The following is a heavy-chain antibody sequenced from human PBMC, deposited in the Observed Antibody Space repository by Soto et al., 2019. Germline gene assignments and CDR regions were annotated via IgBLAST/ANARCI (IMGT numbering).Heavy chain of an antibody. Sequence: SLRLSCAASGFTFSSYSMNWVRQAPGKGLEWVSYISSSSSTIYYADSVKGRFTISRDNAKNSLYLQMNSLRDEDTAVYYCARVWTTVTNWFDPWGQGTLVTVSS. CDR3: ARVWTTVTNWFDP. CDR2: ISSSSSTI. CDR1: GFTFSSYS. D-gene: IGHD4-17*01. V-gene: IGHV3-48*02. J-gene: IGHJ5*02.